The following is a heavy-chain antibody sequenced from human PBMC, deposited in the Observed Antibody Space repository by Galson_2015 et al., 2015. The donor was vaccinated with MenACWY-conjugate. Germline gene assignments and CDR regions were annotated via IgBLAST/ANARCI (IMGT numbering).Heavy chain of an antibody. J-gene: IGHJ5*02. Sequence: SLRLSCAASGFTFSDYCMHWVRHAPGKGLVWVSRLCGDGSGKTYAGSVKGRFSISMDNAKTTLYLQMNSLRAEDTAMYYFGRIRTPFNVVSSWVQGTLLAVSS. CDR3: GRIRTPFNVVSS. D-gene: IGHD2-15*01. CDR2: LCGDGSGK. CDR1: GFTFSDYC. V-gene: IGHV3-74*01.